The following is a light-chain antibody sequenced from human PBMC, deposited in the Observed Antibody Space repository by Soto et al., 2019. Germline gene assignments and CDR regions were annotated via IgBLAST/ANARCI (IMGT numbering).Light chain of an antibody. J-gene: IGKJ5*01. V-gene: IGKV3-20*01. CDR1: QSVSSSY. Sequence: EIVFTQSPATLSLSPGERASLSCRVSQSVSSSYVAWYQQKPGQAPRPLIYGASSRATGIPNRFSGSGSGTDFTLTISRLEPEDFAVYYCQQYGSSPITFGQGTRLEI. CDR3: QQYGSSPIT. CDR2: GAS.